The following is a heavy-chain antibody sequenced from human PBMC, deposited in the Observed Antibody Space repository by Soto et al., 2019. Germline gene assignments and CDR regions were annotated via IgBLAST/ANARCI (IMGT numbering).Heavy chain of an antibody. J-gene: IGHJ6*02. D-gene: IGHD5-12*01. V-gene: IGHV4-39*07. CDR3: ARGNPRQRGYSGYDYYYGMDV. Sequence: SETLSLTCTVSGGSISSISYYWGWIRQPPGKGLEWTGSAHSSGGAYYNPSLNSRVIISVDTSKNQFSLKLSSVTAADTAVYYCARGNPRQRGYSGYDYYYGMDVWGQGPPVTVPS. CDR2: AHSSGGA. CDR1: GGSISSISYY.